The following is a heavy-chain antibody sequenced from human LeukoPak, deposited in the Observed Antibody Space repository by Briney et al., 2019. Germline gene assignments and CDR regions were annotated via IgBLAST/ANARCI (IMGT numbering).Heavy chain of an antibody. D-gene: IGHD5-24*01. CDR1: GYTFTSYG. J-gene: IGHJ5*02. Sequence: GASVKVSCKASGYTFTSYGISWVRQAPGQGLEWIGWISAYNGNTNDAQKLQGRVTLTRDMSTSTDYLDLSSLRSEDTAVYYCARDNSVRDEAWWFNPWSQGTLVTVSS. CDR2: ISAYNGNT. V-gene: IGHV1-18*01. CDR3: ARDNSVRDEAWWFNP.